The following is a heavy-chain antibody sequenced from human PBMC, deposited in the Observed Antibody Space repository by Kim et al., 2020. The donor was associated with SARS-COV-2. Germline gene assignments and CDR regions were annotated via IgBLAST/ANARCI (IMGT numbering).Heavy chain of an antibody. Sequence: IGYADSVKGRFITYRDNARNSLYLQMNSLRPEDTALYYCTRDVLAGGADVWGQGTAVIVSS. CDR3: TRDVLAGGADV. CDR2: I. D-gene: IGHD2-21*01. J-gene: IGHJ6*02. V-gene: IGHV3-9*01.